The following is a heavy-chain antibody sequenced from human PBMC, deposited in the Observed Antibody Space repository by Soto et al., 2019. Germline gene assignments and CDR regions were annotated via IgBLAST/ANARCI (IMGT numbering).Heavy chain of an antibody. CDR3: ARDKEYIWGSHGWFDP. D-gene: IGHD3-16*01. V-gene: IGHV1-18*01. CDR1: GYTFTSYG. CDR2: ISAYNGNT. J-gene: IGHJ5*02. Sequence: QVQLVQSGAEVKKPGASVKVSCKASGYTFTSYGISWVRQAPGQGLEWMGWISAYNGNTNYAQKLQGRVTMNTDTTTSTAYMELRCLRSADTAVYYCARDKEYIWGSHGWFDPWGQGTLVTVSS.